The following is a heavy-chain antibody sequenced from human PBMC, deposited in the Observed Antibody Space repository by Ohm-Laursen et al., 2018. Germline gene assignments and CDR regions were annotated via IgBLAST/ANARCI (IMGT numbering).Heavy chain of an antibody. CDR1: GGTFSSYA. CDR2: IIPIFGTA. D-gene: IGHD6-19*01. CDR3: ARQSPAVAGFDH. V-gene: IGHV1-69*01. Sequence: SSVKVSCKASGGTFSSYAISWVRQAPGQGLEWMGGIIPIFGTANYAQKFQGRVTITADESTSTAYMELSSLRSEDTAVYYCARQSPAVAGFDHWGQGTLVTVSS. J-gene: IGHJ4*02.